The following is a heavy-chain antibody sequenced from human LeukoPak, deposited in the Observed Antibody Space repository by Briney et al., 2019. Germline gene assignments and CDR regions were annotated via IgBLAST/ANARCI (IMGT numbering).Heavy chain of an antibody. CDR2: INPSGGST. Sequence: ASVKVSCKASGYTFTSYYMHWVRQAPGQGLEWMGIINPSGGSTSYAQKFQGRVTMTRDTSISTAYMELSRLRSDDTAVYYCARDRVRIAAAGSYYYYYMDVWGKGTTVTVSS. CDR3: ARDRVRIAAAGSYYYYYMDV. V-gene: IGHV1-46*01. CDR1: GYTFTSYY. J-gene: IGHJ6*03. D-gene: IGHD6-13*01.